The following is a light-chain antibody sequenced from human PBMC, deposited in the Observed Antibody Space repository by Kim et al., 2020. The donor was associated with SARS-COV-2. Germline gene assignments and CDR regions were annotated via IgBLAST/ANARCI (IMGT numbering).Light chain of an antibody. CDR2: KTS. V-gene: IGKV1-5*03. Sequence: SPSVGDRVTITCRASQSITDWVAWYQQKPGKAPKLLIHKTSSLENGVPSRFSGSGSATEFTLTISSLQPDDFATYYCQQYYDYWTFGQGTKVDIK. J-gene: IGKJ1*01. CDR3: QQYYDYWT. CDR1: QSITDW.